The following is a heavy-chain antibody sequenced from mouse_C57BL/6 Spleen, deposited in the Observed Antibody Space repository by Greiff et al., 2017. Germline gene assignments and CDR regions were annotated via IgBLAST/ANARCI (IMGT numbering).Heavy chain of an antibody. D-gene: IGHD2-5*01. CDR2: IYPGSGST. V-gene: IGHV1-55*01. CDR1: GYTFTSYW. CDR3: ARSGYYSTHYYAMDY. J-gene: IGHJ4*01. Sequence: QVQLQQPGAELVKPGASVKMSCKASGYTFTSYWITWVKQRPGQGLEWIGDIYPGSGSTNYNEKFKSKATLTVDTSSSTAYMQLSSLTSEDSAVYYCARSGYYSTHYYAMDYWGQGTSVTVSS.